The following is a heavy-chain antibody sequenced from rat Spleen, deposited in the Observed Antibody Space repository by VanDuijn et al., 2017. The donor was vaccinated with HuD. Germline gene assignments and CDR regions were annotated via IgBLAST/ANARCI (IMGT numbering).Heavy chain of an antibody. CDR3: ARSDGVHYYLPFAD. D-gene: IGHD1-1*01. CDR2: ITNSGTNT. Sequence: EVQLVETGGGLVQPGRSLKLSCVASGFTFNTYWMTWIRQAPGKGLEWVASITNSGTNTYYPDSVKGRFTVSRDNAKSTLYLQMNSLRSEDTATYYCARSDGVHYYLPFADWGQGTLVTASS. CDR1: GFTFNTYW. V-gene: IGHV5-31*01. J-gene: IGHJ3*01.